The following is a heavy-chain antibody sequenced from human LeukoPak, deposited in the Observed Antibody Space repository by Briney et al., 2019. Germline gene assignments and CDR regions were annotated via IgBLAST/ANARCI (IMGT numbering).Heavy chain of an antibody. J-gene: IGHJ5*02. CDR1: GGSISSYY. D-gene: IGHD3-16*01. V-gene: IGHV4-59*01. CDR3: AEGRYFDP. Sequence: QPSETLSLTCTVSGGSISSYYWSWIRQPPGKGLEWIGYIYYSGSTNYNPSLKSRVTISVDTSKNQFSLKLSSVTAADTAVYYCAEGRYFDPWGQGTLVTVSS. CDR2: IYYSGST.